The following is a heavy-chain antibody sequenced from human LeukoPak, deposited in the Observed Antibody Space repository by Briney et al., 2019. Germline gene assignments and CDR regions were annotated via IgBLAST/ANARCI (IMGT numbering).Heavy chain of an antibody. D-gene: IGHD2-2*01. V-gene: IGHV1-46*03. CDR2: INPSGGST. CDR3: AREECSSTSCPQTIDY. J-gene: IGHJ4*02. CDR1: GYTFTSFY. Sequence: ASVKVSCKASGYTFTSFYMHWVRQAPGQGLEWMGIINPSGGSTSYAQKFQGRVTMTRDTSTSTDYMELSSLRSEDTAVYYCAREECSSTSCPQTIDYWGQGTLVTVSS.